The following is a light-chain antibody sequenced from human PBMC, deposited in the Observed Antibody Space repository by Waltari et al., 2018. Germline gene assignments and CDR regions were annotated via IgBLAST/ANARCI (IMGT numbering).Light chain of an antibody. CDR2: WAS. Sequence: DIVMTQSPDSLAVSLGERATINCKSSQSVLYSSNNKNYLAWYQQKPGQPPQLLIYWASTRESGVPDRFSGSGSGTDFTLTISSLQAEYVAVYYCQQYYSTPPLFGQGTKLEIK. CDR3: QQYYSTPPL. V-gene: IGKV4-1*01. CDR1: QSVLYSSNNKNY. J-gene: IGKJ2*01.